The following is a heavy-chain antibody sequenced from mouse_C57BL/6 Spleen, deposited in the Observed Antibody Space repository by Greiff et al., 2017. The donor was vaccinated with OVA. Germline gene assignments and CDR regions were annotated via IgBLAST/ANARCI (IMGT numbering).Heavy chain of an antibody. J-gene: IGHJ2*01. V-gene: IGHV1-55*01. Sequence: VQLQQPGAELVKPGASVKMSCKASGYTFTSYWITWVKQRPGQGLEWIGDIYPGSGSTNYNEKFKSKATLTVDTSSSTAYMQRSSLTSEDSAVYYCARSRDGYLYYFDDWGQGTTLTVSS. CDR3: ARSRDGYLYYFDD. CDR1: GYTFTSYW. CDR2: IYPGSGST. D-gene: IGHD2-3*01.